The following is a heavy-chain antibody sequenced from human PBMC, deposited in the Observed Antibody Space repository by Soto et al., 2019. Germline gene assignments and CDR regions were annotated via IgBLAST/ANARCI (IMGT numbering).Heavy chain of an antibody. D-gene: IGHD3-10*01. J-gene: IGHJ5*02. V-gene: IGHV4-59*01. CDR1: GGSISSYY. CDR2: IYYSGST. CDR3: ARLKAEERFGWFGELVWFDP. Sequence: SETLSLTCTVSGGSISSYYWSWIRQPPGKGLEWIGYIYYSGSTNYNPSLKSRVTISVDTSKNQFSLKLSSVTAADTAVYYCARLKAEERFGWFGELVWFDPWGQGTLVTVSS.